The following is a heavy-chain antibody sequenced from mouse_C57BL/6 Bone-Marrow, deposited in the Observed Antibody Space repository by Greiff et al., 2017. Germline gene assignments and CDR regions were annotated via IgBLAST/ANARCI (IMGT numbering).Heavy chain of an antibody. Sequence: QVQLQQPGAELVKPGASVKLSCKASGYTFTSYWMHWVKQRPGQGLEWIGMIHPNSGSTNYNEKFKSKATLTVDKSSSTAYMQLSSLTSEDSAVYYWAREAYYGSSYWFAYWGQGTLVTVSA. J-gene: IGHJ3*01. V-gene: IGHV1-64*01. CDR1: GYTFTSYW. CDR2: IHPNSGST. D-gene: IGHD1-1*01. CDR3: AREAYYGSSYWFAY.